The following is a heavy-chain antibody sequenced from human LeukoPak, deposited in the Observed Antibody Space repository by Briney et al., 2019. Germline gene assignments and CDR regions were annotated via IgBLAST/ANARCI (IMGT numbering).Heavy chain of an antibody. V-gene: IGHV3-64*01. D-gene: IGHD4-17*01. J-gene: IGHJ4*02. CDR1: GLTFSSYA. CDR2: ISSNGGST. CDR3: ARVYGDYVGYYFDY. Sequence: GGSLRLSCAASGLTFSSYAMHWVRQAPGKGLEYVSAISSNGGSTYYANSVKGRFTISRDNSKNTLYLQMGSLRAEDMAVYYCARVYGDYVGYYFDYWGQGTLVTVSS.